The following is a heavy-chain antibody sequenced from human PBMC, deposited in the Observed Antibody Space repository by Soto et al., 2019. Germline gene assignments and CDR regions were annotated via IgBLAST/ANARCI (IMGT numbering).Heavy chain of an antibody. D-gene: IGHD3-10*01. J-gene: IGHJ6*02. CDR3: ARHLKSSYSGGWGFQYYFYGMDV. CDR2: IYPGDSDT. V-gene: IGHV5-51*01. CDR1: GYSFTNYW. Sequence: PGESLKISCKGSGYSFTNYWIGWVRQMPGKGLEWMGIIYPGDSDTRYSPSFQGQVTISADKSISTAYLRWTSLKASDTATYYCARHLKSSYSGGWGFQYYFYGMDVWGQGTTVTVSS.